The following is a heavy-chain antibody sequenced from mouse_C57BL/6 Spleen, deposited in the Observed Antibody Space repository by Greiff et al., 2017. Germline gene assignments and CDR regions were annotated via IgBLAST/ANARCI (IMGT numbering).Heavy chain of an antibody. CDR2: ISHDGSN. CDR3: ARTGLRFDY. J-gene: IGHJ2*01. Sequence: EVKLQESGPGLVKPSQSLSLTCSVTGYSITSGYYWNWIRQFPGNKLEWMSYISHDGSNNYNPSLKNRISITRDTSKNQFFLKLNSVTTEDTATYYCARTGLRFDYWGQGTTLTVSS. CDR1: GYSITSGYY. V-gene: IGHV3-6*01. D-gene: IGHD1-1*01.